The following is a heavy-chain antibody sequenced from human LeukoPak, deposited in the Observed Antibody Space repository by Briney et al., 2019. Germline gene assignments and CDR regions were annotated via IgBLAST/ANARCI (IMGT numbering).Heavy chain of an antibody. J-gene: IGHJ4*02. CDR1: GDSSGSYC. V-gene: IGHV4-59*08. Sequence: PSETLSLTCTLSGDSSGSYCWNWVRQSPWEGLEWIGYIYNSGSTNYNPSLKSRVTISVDTSKNQVSLKLTSVTAADTAVYYCARLTSGWYRGRGSYFDYWGQGTLVTVSS. CDR3: ARLTSGWYRGRGSYFDY. CDR2: IYNSGST. D-gene: IGHD6-19*01.